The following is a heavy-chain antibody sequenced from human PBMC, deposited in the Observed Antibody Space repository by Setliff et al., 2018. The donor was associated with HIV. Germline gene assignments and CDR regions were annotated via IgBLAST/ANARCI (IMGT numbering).Heavy chain of an antibody. Sequence: GASVKVSCKASGYTFTSYGISWVRQAPGQGLEWMGGIIPIFGTANYAQKFQGRVTITADESTSTAYMELSSLRSEDTAVYYCARDFTGGDGYNFWDYWGQGTLVTVSS. D-gene: IGHD3-3*01. J-gene: IGHJ4*02. CDR2: IIPIFGTA. V-gene: IGHV1-69*13. CDR1: GYTFTSYG. CDR3: ARDFTGGDGYNFWDY.